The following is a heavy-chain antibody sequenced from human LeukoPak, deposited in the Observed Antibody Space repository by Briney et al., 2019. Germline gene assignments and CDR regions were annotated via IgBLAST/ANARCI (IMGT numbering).Heavy chain of an antibody. V-gene: IGHV4-39*01. J-gene: IGHJ5*02. CDR3: ARNDILTGYVIRSWFDP. D-gene: IGHD3-9*01. Sequence: WVRQPPGKGLEWIGSIYYSGSTYYNPSLKSRVTISVDTSKNQFSLKLSSVTAADTAVYHCARNDILTGYVIRSWFDPWGQGTLVTVSS. CDR2: IYYSGST.